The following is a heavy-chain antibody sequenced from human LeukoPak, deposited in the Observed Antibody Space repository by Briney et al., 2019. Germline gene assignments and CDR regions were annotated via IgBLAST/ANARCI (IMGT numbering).Heavy chain of an antibody. Sequence: SETLSLTCAVYGGPFNGYYWSWIRQPPGKGLEWIGEINHSGSTNYNPSLKGRVTISVDTSKNQFSLKLSSVTAADTAVYYCAREWELPTRAAFDIWGQGTMVTVSS. CDR3: AREWELPTRAAFDI. J-gene: IGHJ3*02. CDR1: GGPFNGYY. D-gene: IGHD1-26*01. CDR2: INHSGST. V-gene: IGHV4-34*01.